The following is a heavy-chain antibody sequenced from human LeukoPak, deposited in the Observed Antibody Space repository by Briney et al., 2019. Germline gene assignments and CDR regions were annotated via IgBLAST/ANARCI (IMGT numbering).Heavy chain of an antibody. V-gene: IGHV1-69*05. CDR1: GGTFSSYA. CDR3: ARAENMGYCRSTSCYNYYYYMDV. CDR2: IIPIFGTA. J-gene: IGHJ6*03. D-gene: IGHD2-2*02. Sequence: ASVKVSCKASGGTFSSYAISWVRQAPGQGLEWMGGIIPIFGTANYAQKFQGRVTITTDESTSTAYMELSSLRSEDTAVYYCARAENMGYCRSTSCYNYYYYMDVWGKGTTVTVSS.